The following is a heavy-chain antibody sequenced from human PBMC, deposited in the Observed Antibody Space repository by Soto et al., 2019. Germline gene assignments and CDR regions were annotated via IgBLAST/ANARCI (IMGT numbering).Heavy chain of an antibody. V-gene: IGHV3-30-3*01. CDR3: ARDDAPVWPLNPTFDY. CDR1: GFTFSSYA. Sequence: QVQLVESGGGVVQPGRSLRLSCAASGFTFSSYAMHWVRQAPGKGLEWVAVISYDGSNKYYADSVKGRFTISRDNSKNTLYLQMNSLRAEDTAVYYCARDDAPVWPLNPTFDYWGQGTLVTVSS. CDR2: ISYDGSNK. J-gene: IGHJ4*02. D-gene: IGHD3-16*01.